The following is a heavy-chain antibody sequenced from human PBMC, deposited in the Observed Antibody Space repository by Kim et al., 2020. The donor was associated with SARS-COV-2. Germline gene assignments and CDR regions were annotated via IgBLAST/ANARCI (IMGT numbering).Heavy chain of an antibody. D-gene: IGHD6-13*01. V-gene: IGHV1-18*01. J-gene: IGHJ6*02. CDR3: ARFGWLSSSWWNYYYYGMDV. CDR1: GYTFTSYG. CDR2: ISAYNGNT. Sequence: ASVKVSCKASGYTFTSYGISWVRQAPGQGLEWMGWISAYNGNTNYAQKLQGRVTMTTDTSTSTAYMELRSLRSDDTAVYYCARFGWLSSSWWNYYYYGMDVWGQGTTVTVSS.